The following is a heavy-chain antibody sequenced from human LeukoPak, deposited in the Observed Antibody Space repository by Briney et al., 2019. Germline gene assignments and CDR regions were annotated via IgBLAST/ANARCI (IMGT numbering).Heavy chain of an antibody. V-gene: IGHV3-23*01. CDR3: AKGDLGFGRFYFDY. J-gene: IGHJ4*01. D-gene: IGHD3-16*01. CDR2: ISGSGGAT. CDR1: GFTFTSYA. Sequence: TGGSLRLSCAASGFTFTSYAMNWVRQAPGKGLEWVSSISGSGGATYNADSVKGRFTISRDNSKNTLYLQMNNLRAEDTAAYYCAKGDLGFGRFYFDYWGHGNLVTVSP.